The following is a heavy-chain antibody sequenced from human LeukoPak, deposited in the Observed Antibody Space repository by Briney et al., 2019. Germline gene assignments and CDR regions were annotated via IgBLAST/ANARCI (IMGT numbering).Heavy chain of an antibody. Sequence: SETLSLTCTVSGGSISSYYWSWIRQPPGKGLEWIGYIYYSGSTNYNPSLKSRVTISVGTSKNQFSLKLSSVTAADTAVYYCARGSWELPPFDYWGQGTLVTVSS. CDR3: ARGSWELPPFDY. CDR1: GGSISSYY. D-gene: IGHD1-26*01. CDR2: IYYSGST. J-gene: IGHJ4*02. V-gene: IGHV4-59*01.